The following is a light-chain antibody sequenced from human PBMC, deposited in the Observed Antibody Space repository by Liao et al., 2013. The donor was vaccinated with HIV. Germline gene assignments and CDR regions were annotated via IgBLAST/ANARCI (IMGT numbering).Light chain of an antibody. V-gene: IGLV3-1*01. CDR3: QLWDSSSDHPV. Sequence: SYELTQPPSVSVSPGQTASITCSGDKLGDKYACWYQQKPGQAPLLVIYYDSERPSGIPERISGSISGNTATLTISRVEAGDEADYYCQLWDSSSDHPVFGGGTKLTVL. CDR2: YDS. CDR1: KLGDKY. J-gene: IGLJ2*01.